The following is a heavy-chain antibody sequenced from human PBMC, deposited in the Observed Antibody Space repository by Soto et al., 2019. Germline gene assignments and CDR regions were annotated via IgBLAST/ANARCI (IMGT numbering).Heavy chain of an antibody. CDR3: ARGQRLLEWLLSRSDGMDV. D-gene: IGHD3-3*01. J-gene: IGHJ6*02. V-gene: IGHV1-2*04. Sequence: ASVKVSCKASGYTFTGYYIHWVRQAPGQGLEWMGWINPNSGGTNYAQKFQGWVTMTRDTSISTAYMELSRLRSDDTAVYYCARGQRLLEWLLSRSDGMDVWGQGTPGTFSS. CDR1: GYTFTGYY. CDR2: INPNSGGT.